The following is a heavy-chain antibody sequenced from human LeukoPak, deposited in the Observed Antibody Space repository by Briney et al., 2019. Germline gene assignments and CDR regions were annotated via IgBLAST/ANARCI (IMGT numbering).Heavy chain of an antibody. CDR2: ISYDGTNK. D-gene: IGHD3-22*01. CDR3: AKGAYYDL. Sequence: PGGSLRLSCAASGFTFSNYGMHWVRQAPGKVLDWVSVISYDGTNKYSAGSVKGRFTISRDNSKNTLYLQMNSLRAEDTAVYYCAKGAYYDLWGQGTLVTVSS. V-gene: IGHV3-30*18. CDR1: GFTFSNYG. J-gene: IGHJ4*02.